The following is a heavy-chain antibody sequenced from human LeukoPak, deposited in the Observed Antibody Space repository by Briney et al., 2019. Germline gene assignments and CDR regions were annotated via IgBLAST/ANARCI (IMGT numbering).Heavy chain of an antibody. J-gene: IGHJ4*02. CDR3: ARVVGDFWSGYYLDY. V-gene: IGHV3-48*01. CDR1: GFTVSSNY. D-gene: IGHD3-3*01. CDR2: ISSSSSTI. Sequence: GGSLRLSCAASGFTVSSNYMSWVRQAPGKGLEWVSYISSSSSTIYYADSVKGRFTISRDNAKNSLYLQMNSLRAEDTAVYYCARVVGDFWSGYYLDYWGQGTLVTVSS.